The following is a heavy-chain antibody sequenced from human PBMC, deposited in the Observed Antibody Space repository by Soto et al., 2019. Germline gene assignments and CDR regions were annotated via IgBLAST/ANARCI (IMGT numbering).Heavy chain of an antibody. J-gene: IGHJ5*02. D-gene: IGHD3-10*01. V-gene: IGHV4-31*03. CDR3: ARDLSITMVRGAIRGWFDP. Sequence: SETLSLTCTVSGGSISSGGYYWSWIRQHPGKGLEWIGYIYYSGSTYYNPSLKSRVTISVDTSKNQFSLKLSSVTAADTAVYYCARDLSITMVRGAIRGWFDPWGQGTLVTVSS. CDR2: IYYSGST. CDR1: GGSISSGGYY.